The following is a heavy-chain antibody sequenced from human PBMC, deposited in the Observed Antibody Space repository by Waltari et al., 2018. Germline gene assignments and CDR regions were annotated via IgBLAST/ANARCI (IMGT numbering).Heavy chain of an antibody. CDR3: ASPEYFQH. Sequence: EVQLVESGGGLVQPGGSLRLSCAASGFTFSSYSMNWVRQAPGKGLEWVSYISSSSSTIDYADSVKGRFTISRDNAKNSLYLQMNSLGAEDTAVYYCASPEYFQHWGQGTLVTVSS. J-gene: IGHJ1*01. CDR1: GFTFSSYS. CDR2: ISSSSSTI. V-gene: IGHV3-48*01.